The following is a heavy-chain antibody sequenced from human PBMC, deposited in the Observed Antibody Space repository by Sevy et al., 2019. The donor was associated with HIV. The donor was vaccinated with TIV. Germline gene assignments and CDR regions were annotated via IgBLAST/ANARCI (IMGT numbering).Heavy chain of an antibody. Sequence: SETLSLTCTVSGASISSSGYYWGWIRQPPGKGLEWIASINYSGITFYHPSLKSRITISADTSKNHFSLDLNSVTAADTAIYYRAGPILTYNNGWSYYDYWGQGTVVTVSS. V-gene: IGHV4-39*01. CDR3: AGPILTYNNGWSYYDY. J-gene: IGHJ4*02. CDR1: GASISSSGYY. CDR2: INYSGIT. D-gene: IGHD6-19*01.